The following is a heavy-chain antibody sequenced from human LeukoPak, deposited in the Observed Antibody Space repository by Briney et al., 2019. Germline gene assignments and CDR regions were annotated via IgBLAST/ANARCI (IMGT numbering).Heavy chain of an antibody. Sequence: ASVKVSXKASGYTFTSYGISWMRQAPGQGLEWMGWISAYNGNTNYAQKLQGRVTMTTDTSTSTAYMELRSLRSDDTAVYYCARLVSSSWTVDYWGQGTLVTVSS. V-gene: IGHV1-18*01. CDR2: ISAYNGNT. CDR3: ARLVSSSWTVDY. D-gene: IGHD6-13*01. J-gene: IGHJ4*02. CDR1: GYTFTSYG.